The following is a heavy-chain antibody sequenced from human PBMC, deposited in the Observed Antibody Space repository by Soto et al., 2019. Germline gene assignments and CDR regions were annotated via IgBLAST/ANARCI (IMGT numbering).Heavy chain of an antibody. CDR3: AKHPYFDAAMVTTPFDY. V-gene: IGHV3-30*18. CDR1: EVTFSSYV. J-gene: IGHJ4*02. Sequence: GGSMRLSYAAAEVTFSSYVMRWVRQKQGKGLEWVAVISYDGSNKYYADSVKGRFTISRDNSKNTLYLQMNSLRAEDTAVYYWAKHPYFDAAMVTTPFDYWGQGTLVTLSS. CDR2: ISYDGSNK. D-gene: IGHD5-18*01.